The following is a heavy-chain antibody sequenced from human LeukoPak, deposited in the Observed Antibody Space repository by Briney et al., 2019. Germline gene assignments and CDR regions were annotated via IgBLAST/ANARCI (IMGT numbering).Heavy chain of an antibody. V-gene: IGHV7-4-1*02. CDR1: GYTFTNYA. CDR3: AREVVPGAFDI. D-gene: IGHD6-6*01. J-gene: IGHJ3*02. Sequence: ASVKVSCKASGYTFTNYAMNWVRQAPGQGLEWMGWVNTNTGNPTYAQGFTGRFVFSLDTSVSTAYLQISSLKAEDTAVYYCAREVVPGAFDIWGQGTMVTVSS. CDR2: VNTNTGNP.